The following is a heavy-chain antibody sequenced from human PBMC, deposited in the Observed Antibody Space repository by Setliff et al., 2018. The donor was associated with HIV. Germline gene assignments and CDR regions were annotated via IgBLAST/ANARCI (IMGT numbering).Heavy chain of an antibody. CDR3: AALTVRTNPVYGVISTRFDP. CDR1: GFSFEGHA. V-gene: IGHV3-30*04. D-gene: IGHD2-8*01. J-gene: IGHJ5*02. CDR2: ISYAGSNE. Sequence: GGSLRLSCSASGFSFEGHAMSWVRQAPGKGLEWVAVISYAGSNEYYGDSVKGRFTISRDNSKNTLFLQMNSLRADDTAVYYCAALTVRTNPVYGVISTRFDPWGQGSLVTVSS.